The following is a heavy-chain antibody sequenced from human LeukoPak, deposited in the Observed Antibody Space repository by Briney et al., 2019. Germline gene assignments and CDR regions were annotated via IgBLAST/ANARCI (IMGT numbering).Heavy chain of an antibody. Sequence: GGSLRLSCAASGFTFSSYSMNWVRQAPGKGLEWVSYISSSSSTIYYADSVKGRFTISRDNSKNTLYLQMNSLRAEDTAVYYCAKGSYYYDSSGYYPADYWGRGTLVTVSS. CDR2: ISSSSSTI. CDR1: GFTFSSYS. V-gene: IGHV3-48*01. D-gene: IGHD3-22*01. J-gene: IGHJ4*02. CDR3: AKGSYYYDSSGYYPADY.